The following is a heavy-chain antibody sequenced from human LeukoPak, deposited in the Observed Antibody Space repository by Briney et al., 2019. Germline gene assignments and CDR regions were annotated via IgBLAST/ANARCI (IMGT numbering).Heavy chain of an antibody. D-gene: IGHD3-10*01. J-gene: IGHJ4*02. CDR3: VRGGVTGSGTYYVLN. CDR1: GFTFSSYW. V-gene: IGHV3-74*01. CDR2: INNDGSTT. Sequence: GGSLRLSCAASGFTFSSYWMHWVRQVPGKGLVWVSRINNDGSTTRYADSVKGRFTISRDNAKNTVYLQMNGLRAEDTAVYYCVRGGVTGSGTYYVLNWGQGTLITVSS.